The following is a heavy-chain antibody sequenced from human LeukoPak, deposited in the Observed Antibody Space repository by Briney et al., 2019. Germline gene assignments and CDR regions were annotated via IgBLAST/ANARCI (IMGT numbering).Heavy chain of an antibody. CDR3: AKASSWYSSQYYFDY. D-gene: IGHD6-13*01. CDR1: GFTLSSCA. J-gene: IGHJ4*02. V-gene: IGHV3-23*01. CDR2: IRDDGT. Sequence: GGSLRLSCAASGFTLSSCAMSWVRQAPGRGLEWVSAIRDDGTWYADSVKGRFTISRDNSKNTLYLQMNSLRAEDTAVYYCAKASSWYSSQYYFDYWGQGTLVTVSS.